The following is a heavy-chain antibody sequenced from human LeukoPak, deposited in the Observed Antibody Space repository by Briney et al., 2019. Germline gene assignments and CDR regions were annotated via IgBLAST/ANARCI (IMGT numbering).Heavy chain of an antibody. CDR3: AKGSYSGSYFGWFDP. D-gene: IGHD1-26*01. V-gene: IGHV3-23*01. CDR1: GFTFSSYA. CDR2: ISGSGGST. J-gene: IGHJ5*02. Sequence: GGSLRLSCAASGFTFSSYAMSWVRQAPGKGLEWVSAISGSGGSTYYADSVKGRFTISRDNSKNTLYLQMNSLRAEDTAVYYCAKGSYSGSYFGWFDPWGQGTLVTVSS.